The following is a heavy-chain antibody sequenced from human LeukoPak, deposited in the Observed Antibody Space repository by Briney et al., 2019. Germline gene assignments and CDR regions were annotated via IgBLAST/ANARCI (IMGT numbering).Heavy chain of an antibody. CDR2: IYYSGST. Sequence: PSETLSLTCTVSGGSISSYYWSWIRQPPGKGLEWIGYIYYSGSTNYSPSLKSRVTISVDTSKNQFSLKLSSVTAADTAVYYCARGLGQQLVEEGWFDPWGQGTLVTVSS. V-gene: IGHV4-59*01. CDR3: ARGLGQQLVEEGWFDP. CDR1: GGSISSYY. J-gene: IGHJ5*02. D-gene: IGHD6-13*01.